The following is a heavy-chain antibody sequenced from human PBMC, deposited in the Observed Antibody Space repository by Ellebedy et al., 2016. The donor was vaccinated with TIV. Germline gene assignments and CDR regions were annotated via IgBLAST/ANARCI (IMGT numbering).Heavy chain of an antibody. D-gene: IGHD2-8*01. CDR2: IGTYEGNT. J-gene: IGHJ4*02. V-gene: IGHV1-18*04. Sequence: ASVKVSCKASGYTFTTYGITWVRQAPGQGPEWMGWIGTYEGNTKYAQKLQGRVTMTRDTSTSTAYMELRSLRYDDTALYYCARVKDIVLMVDYWGQGTLVTVSS. CDR3: ARVKDIVLMVDY. CDR1: GYTFTTYG.